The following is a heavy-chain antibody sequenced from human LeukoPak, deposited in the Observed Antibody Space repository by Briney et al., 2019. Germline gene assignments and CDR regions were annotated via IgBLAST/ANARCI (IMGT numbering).Heavy chain of an antibody. CDR2: IPYDGSNK. V-gene: IGHV3-30*04. Sequence: GGSLRLSCTVSGSTVSSNSMSWVRQAPGKGLEWVAVIPYDGSNKYYADSVKGRFTISRENSKNRLYLQMNSLRAEDTAVYYCARAEGYGGELDSWGQGTLVTVSS. D-gene: IGHD4-23*01. CDR1: GSTVSSNS. J-gene: IGHJ4*02. CDR3: ARAEGYGGELDS.